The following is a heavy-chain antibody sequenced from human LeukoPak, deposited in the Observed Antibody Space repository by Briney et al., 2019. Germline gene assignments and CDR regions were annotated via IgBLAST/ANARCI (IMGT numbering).Heavy chain of an antibody. CDR3: ARSVDTEMGYYFDY. CDR2: VYTSGST. J-gene: IGHJ4*02. CDR1: GGSISSSY. D-gene: IGHD5-18*01. V-gene: IGHV4-4*07. Sequence: SETLSLTCTVSGGSISSSYWSWIRQPAGKGLEWIGRVYTSGSTNYNPSLNSRVTMSLDTSKNQFSLKVTSVTAADTAGYYCARSVDTEMGYYFDYWGQGTLVTVSS.